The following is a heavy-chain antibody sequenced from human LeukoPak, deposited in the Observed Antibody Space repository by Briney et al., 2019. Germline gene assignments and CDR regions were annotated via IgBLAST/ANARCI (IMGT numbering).Heavy chain of an antibody. CDR3: ARHGRSSGWYFDFDY. D-gene: IGHD6-19*01. V-gene: IGHV4-31*03. J-gene: IGHJ4*02. CDR2: IYYSGST. Sequence: SETLSLTRTVSGGSISSGGYYWSWIRQHPGKGLEWIGYIYYSGSTYYNPSLKSRVTISVDTSKNQFSLKLSSVTAADTAVYYCARHGRSSGWYFDFDYWGQGTLVTVSS. CDR1: GGSISSGGYY.